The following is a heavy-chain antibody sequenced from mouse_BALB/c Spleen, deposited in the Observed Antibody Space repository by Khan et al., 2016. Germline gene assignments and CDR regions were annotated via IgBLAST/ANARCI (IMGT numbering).Heavy chain of an antibody. CDR3: ARHYYAYGDFDV. CDR1: GYTFTAYS. CDR2: INTETGEP. D-gene: IGHD1-2*01. V-gene: IGHV9-2-1*01. Sequence: QIQLVQSGPELKKPGETVKISCKASGYTFTAYSIHWVKQAPGKGLKWMGWINTETGEPTYADDFEGRFAFSLEASASTAYLQINTLKNEDTATYFCARHYYAYGDFDVWGAGTTVTVSS. J-gene: IGHJ1*01.